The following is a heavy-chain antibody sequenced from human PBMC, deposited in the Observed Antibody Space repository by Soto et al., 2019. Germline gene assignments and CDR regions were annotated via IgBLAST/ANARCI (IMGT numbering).Heavy chain of an antibody. CDR1: GYCSDYYW. Sequence: PXESLRMFMTGCGYCSDYYWIGLGRQTARKGLEWVAIMHPGEDDTIYSPSFQSKVTISADRSISATFLHWRSVKASDTAMYYCARPRWGPMARDTFYFGCWGQGTPGTVYS. CDR3: ARPRWGPMARDTFYFGC. D-gene: IGHD3-10*01. V-gene: IGHV5-51*01. CDR2: MHPGEDDT. J-gene: IGHJ4*02.